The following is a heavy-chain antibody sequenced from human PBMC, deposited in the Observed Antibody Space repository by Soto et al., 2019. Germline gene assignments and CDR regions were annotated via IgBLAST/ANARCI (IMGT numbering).Heavy chain of an antibody. CDR2: IYWDDDK. D-gene: IGHD2-15*01. Sequence: SGPTLVNPTRTLTLTCTFSGFSLSTSGVGVGWIRQPPGEALEWLALIYWDDDKRYSPSLKSRLTITKDTSKNQVVLTMTDMDPVDTATYFCAHRRNVELGPLRLFDYWGQGTQVTVSS. V-gene: IGHV2-5*02. J-gene: IGHJ4*02. CDR1: GFSLSTSGVG. CDR3: AHRRNVELGPLRLFDY.